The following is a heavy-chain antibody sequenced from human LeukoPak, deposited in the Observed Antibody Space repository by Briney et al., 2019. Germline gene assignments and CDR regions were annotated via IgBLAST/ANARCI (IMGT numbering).Heavy chain of an antibody. J-gene: IGHJ6*02. Sequence: GGFLRLSCAASGFTFSTYNMNWDRQAPGKGLEWVSSISSGSTYIYYADSLKGRFTISRDNAKNSLYLQMNSLRAEDTAVYYCVRVLLKHDYYYGMDVWGQGTTVTVSS. D-gene: IGHD2/OR15-2a*01. V-gene: IGHV3-21*01. CDR1: GFTFSTYN. CDR2: ISSGSTYI. CDR3: VRVLLKHDYYYGMDV.